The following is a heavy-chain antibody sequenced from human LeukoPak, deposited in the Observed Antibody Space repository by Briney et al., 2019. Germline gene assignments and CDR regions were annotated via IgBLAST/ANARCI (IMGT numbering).Heavy chain of an antibody. CDR2: INPNSGGT. V-gene: IGHV1-2*06. D-gene: IGHD5-12*01. Sequence: ASVKVSCKASGYTFTRYYIHWVRQSPGQGLEWMGRINPNSGGTDYAQKFQGRVTMTRYTSISTAYMGLSKLRAYDPTTCHCPTAQTAKVATITGYWGQGTLVTVSS. J-gene: IGHJ4*02. CDR3: PTAQTAKVATITGY. CDR1: GYTFTRYY.